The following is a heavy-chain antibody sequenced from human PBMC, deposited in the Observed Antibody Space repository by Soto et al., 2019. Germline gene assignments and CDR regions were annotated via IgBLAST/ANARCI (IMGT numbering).Heavy chain of an antibody. CDR2: IDNSGST. CDR3: AGAVSDFDVRRYRTSYIDQ. D-gene: IGHD3-10*02. Sequence: SETLSLTCTVSGASVSTGVYYWTWIRQHPGKGLEWIGYIDNSGSTYYNPSLTGRVDISVDTSKNEFSLNLQSLTAADTAFYYCAGAVSDFDVRRYRTSYIDQWGQAILVTVSS. J-gene: IGHJ4*02. CDR1: GASVSTGVYY. V-gene: IGHV4-31*03.